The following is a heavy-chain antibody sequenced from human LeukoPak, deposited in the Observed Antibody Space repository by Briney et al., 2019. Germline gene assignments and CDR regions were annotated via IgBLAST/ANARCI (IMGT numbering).Heavy chain of an antibody. J-gene: IGHJ4*02. CDR3: ARESGHYYDSSGYPYFDY. D-gene: IGHD3-22*01. V-gene: IGHV1-69*05. CDR2: IIPIFGTA. CDR1: GGTFSSYA. Sequence: SVKVSCKASGGTFSSYAISWVRQAPGQGLEWMGGIIPIFGTANYAQKFQGRVTITTDESTSTAYMELSSLRSEDTAVYYCARESGHYYDSSGYPYFDYWGQGTLVTVSS.